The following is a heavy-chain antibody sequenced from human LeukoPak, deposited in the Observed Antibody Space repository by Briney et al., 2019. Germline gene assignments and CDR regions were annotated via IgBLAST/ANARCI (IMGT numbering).Heavy chain of an antibody. Sequence: SETLSLTCAVDGASLSGFFWNWIRQSPGKGLEWIGEMNQGGGARFNPSLESRVIIAVDTSKNQFTLKVNSVTDADTAVYYCARGSIVGWFDPWGQGTLVTVSS. CDR2: MNQGGGA. J-gene: IGHJ5*02. D-gene: IGHD1-26*01. CDR3: ARGSIVGWFDP. V-gene: IGHV4-34*01. CDR1: GASLSGFF.